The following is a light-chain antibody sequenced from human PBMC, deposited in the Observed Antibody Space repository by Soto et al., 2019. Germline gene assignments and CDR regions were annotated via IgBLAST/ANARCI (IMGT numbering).Light chain of an antibody. V-gene: IGKV1-33*01. J-gene: IGKJ4*01. CDR1: QDINNY. Sequence: DIQMTHSPSSLSASVGDRVTITCQASQDINNYLNWYQQKPGKAPKLLIYDASNLETGVPSRFSGSGSGTDFTFTISSLQPEDIATYYCQQYDNLPLTFGGGTKVDI. CDR3: QQYDNLPLT. CDR2: DAS.